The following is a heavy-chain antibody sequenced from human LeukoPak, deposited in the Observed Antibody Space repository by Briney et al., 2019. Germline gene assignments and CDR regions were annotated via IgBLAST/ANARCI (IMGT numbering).Heavy chain of an antibody. V-gene: IGHV1-8*01. D-gene: IGHD2-2*01. CDR2: MNPNSGNT. CDR1: GYTFTSYD. Sequence: ASVKVSCKASGYTFTSYDISWVRQATGQGLEWMGWMNPNSGNTGYAQKFQGRVTMTRNTSISTAYMELSSLRSEDTAVYYCARPYCSCTSCLDFDPWGQGTLVTVSS. J-gene: IGHJ5*02. CDR3: ARPYCSCTSCLDFDP.